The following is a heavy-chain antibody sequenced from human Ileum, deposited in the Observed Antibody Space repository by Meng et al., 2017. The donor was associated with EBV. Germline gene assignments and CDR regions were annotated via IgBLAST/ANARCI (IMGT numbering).Heavy chain of an antibody. CDR2: MYPTGPT. CDR3: VRGGTYYLSY. D-gene: IGHD1-26*01. V-gene: IGHV4-4*02. CDR1: GGSISSDYW. J-gene: IGHJ4*02. Sequence: VPLEWSGPGPCNPSETLSLPCATSGGSISSDYWWSWVRQAPEKGLEWIGEMYPTGPTYYNPSLKGRVSISIDKSKNQLSLKLNSVTAADTAVYYCVRGGTYYLSYWGQGSLVTVSS.